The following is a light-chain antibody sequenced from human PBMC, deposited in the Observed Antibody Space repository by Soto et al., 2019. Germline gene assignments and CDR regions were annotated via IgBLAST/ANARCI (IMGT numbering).Light chain of an antibody. CDR1: SSDVGSYNL. J-gene: IGLJ1*01. CDR2: EGS. V-gene: IGLV2-23*01. CDR3: CSYVDSSTNYV. Sequence: QSVLTQPASVSGSPGQSITISRTGTSSDVGSYNLVSWYQQHPGKAPKLMIYEGSKRPSGVSNRFSGSKSGNTASLTISGLQAEDEADYYCCSYVDSSTNYVFGTGTKVTVL.